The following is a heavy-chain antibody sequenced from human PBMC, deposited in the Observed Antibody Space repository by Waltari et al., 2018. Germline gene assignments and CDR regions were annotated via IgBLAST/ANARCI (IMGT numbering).Heavy chain of an antibody. CDR1: GGSISSSSYY. D-gene: IGHD4-17*01. CDR3: AKHDYGDYNFAY. Sequence: QLQLQESGPGLVKPSETLSLTCTVSGGSISSSSYYWGWIRQPSGKGLEWIGSIYYSGGTYYIPSLRSRVTISVYTSKNQFSLKLSSVTAADTAVYYCAKHDYGDYNFAYWGQGTLVTVSS. CDR2: IYYSGGT. V-gene: IGHV4-39*01. J-gene: IGHJ4*02.